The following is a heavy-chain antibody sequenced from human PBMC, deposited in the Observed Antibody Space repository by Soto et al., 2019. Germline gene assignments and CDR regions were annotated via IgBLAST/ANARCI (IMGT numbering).Heavy chain of an antibody. J-gene: IGHJ4*02. CDR3: ARRGTYYYDSSGYYYFDY. V-gene: IGHV4-59*08. D-gene: IGHD3-22*01. CDR2: IYYSGST. CDR1: GGSISSYY. Sequence: PSETLSLTCTVSGGSISSYYWNWIRQPPGKGLEWIGYIYYSGSTNYNPSFKSRVTISVDTSKNQFSLKLSSVAAADTAVYYCARRGTYYYDSSGYYYFDYWGQGTLVTVSS.